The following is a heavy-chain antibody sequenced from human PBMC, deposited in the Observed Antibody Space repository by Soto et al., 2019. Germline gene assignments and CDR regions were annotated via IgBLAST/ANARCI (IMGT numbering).Heavy chain of an antibody. CDR2: IYSGGST. CDR3: ARDQRYFDSYYYGMDV. Sequence: EVQLVESGGGLVQPGGSLRLSCAASGFTVSSNYMSWVRQAPGKGLEWVSVIYSGGSTYYADSVKGRFTISRHNSKNTLYLQMNSLRAEDTAVYYCARDQRYFDSYYYGMDVWGQGTTVTVSS. D-gene: IGHD3-9*01. J-gene: IGHJ6*02. V-gene: IGHV3-53*04. CDR1: GFTVSSNY.